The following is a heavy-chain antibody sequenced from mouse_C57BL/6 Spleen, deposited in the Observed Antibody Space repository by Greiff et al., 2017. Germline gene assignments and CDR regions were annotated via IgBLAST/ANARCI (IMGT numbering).Heavy chain of an antibody. Sequence: VQLQQPGAELVKPGASVKLSCKASGYTFTSYWMHWVKQRPGQGLEWIGMIHPNSGSTNYNEKLKSKATLTVDKSSSTAYMQLSSLTSEDSAVYYCARVEIYYYGFDYWGQVTTLTVSS. CDR2: IHPNSGST. CDR1: GYTFTSYW. CDR3: ARVEIYYYGFDY. V-gene: IGHV1-64*01. J-gene: IGHJ2*01. D-gene: IGHD1-1*01.